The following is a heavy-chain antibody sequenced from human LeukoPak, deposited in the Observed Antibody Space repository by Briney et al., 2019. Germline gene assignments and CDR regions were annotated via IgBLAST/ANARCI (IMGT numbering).Heavy chain of an antibody. V-gene: IGHV3-48*04. Sequence: GGSLRLSCAASGFTFSDYSMSWVRQAPGKGLEWVSYISSSSSTIYQADSVKGRFTISRDNAKNSLYLQMNSLGVEDAAAYYCARRLPKDYWGQGTLVTVSA. J-gene: IGHJ4*02. CDR2: ISSSSSTI. D-gene: IGHD2-15*01. CDR3: ARRLPKDY. CDR1: GFTFSDYS.